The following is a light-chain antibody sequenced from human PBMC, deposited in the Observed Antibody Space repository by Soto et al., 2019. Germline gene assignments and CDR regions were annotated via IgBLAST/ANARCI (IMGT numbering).Light chain of an antibody. CDR2: DTS. J-gene: IGKJ2*01. V-gene: IGKV1D-8*01. CDR3: QQYYTFPLYT. CDR1: QDIGHY. Sequence: VIWMTQYPSFLSAIRGDRVTISCRMSQDIGHYLAWYRQKPGKAPELLIYDTSRLQTGAPSRFSGSGSGTYFTLTISSLQSEDFATYYCQQYYTFPLYTFGQGTKLEI.